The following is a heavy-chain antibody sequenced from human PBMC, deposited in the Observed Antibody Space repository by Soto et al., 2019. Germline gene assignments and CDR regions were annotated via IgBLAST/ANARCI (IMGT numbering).Heavy chain of an antibody. CDR2: ISGSGGST. CDR1: GLTFKSYA. Sequence: EVHLLESGGGLVQPGGSPRLSCAASGLTFKSYAMSWVRQAPGKGLEWVSGISGSGGSTDYADSVKGRFTISRDNSKNTLYLQMNSLRVEDTALYYCAKGQYSGVAGGLDYWGQGTLVTVSS. CDR3: AKGQYSGVAGGLDY. V-gene: IGHV3-23*01. D-gene: IGHD1-26*01. J-gene: IGHJ4*02.